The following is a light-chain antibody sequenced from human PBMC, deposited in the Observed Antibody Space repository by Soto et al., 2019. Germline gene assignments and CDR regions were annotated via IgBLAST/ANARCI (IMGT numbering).Light chain of an antibody. J-gene: IGKJ2*01. CDR2: AAS. V-gene: IGKV3-20*01. Sequence: EIVLTQSPGTLSLSPGERATLSCRASRSFASSYLAWYQHKPGQAPRLLIYAASIRATGVPDRFSGSESGTDFTLTISRLEPEDSAVYYCQQYGASPPYTFGQGTKVEIK. CDR3: QQYGASPPYT. CDR1: RSFASSY.